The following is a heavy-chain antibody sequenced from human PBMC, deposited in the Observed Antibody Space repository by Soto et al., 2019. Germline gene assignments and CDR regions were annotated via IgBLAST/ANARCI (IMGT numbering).Heavy chain of an antibody. D-gene: IGHD3-16*01. V-gene: IGHV1-18*04. J-gene: IGHJ6*02. Sequence: QVQLVQSGAEVKKPGASVKVSCKASDYTFTSYGISRVRQAPGQGVEWIGWISAYNGNTNYAQKLRGRVTMTTDTSTSTAYMELRGLRSDDRAVYYCAREGMITFGGVMVYGMDVWGQGPRVTVSS. CDR3: AREGMITFGGVMVYGMDV. CDR1: DYTFTSYG. CDR2: ISAYNGNT.